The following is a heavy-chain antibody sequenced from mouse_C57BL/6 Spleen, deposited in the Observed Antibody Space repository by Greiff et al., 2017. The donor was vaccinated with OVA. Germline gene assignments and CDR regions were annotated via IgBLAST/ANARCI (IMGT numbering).Heavy chain of an antibody. D-gene: IGHD1-2*01. Sequence: DVMLVESGGDLVKPGGSLKLSCAASGFTFSSYGMSWVRQTPDKRLEWVATISSGGSYTYYPDSVKGRFTISRDNAKNTLYLQMSSLKSEDTAMYYCARHDTTALDYWGQGTTLTVSS. CDR1: GFTFSSYG. CDR3: ARHDTTALDY. J-gene: IGHJ2*01. CDR2: ISSGGSYT. V-gene: IGHV5-6*02.